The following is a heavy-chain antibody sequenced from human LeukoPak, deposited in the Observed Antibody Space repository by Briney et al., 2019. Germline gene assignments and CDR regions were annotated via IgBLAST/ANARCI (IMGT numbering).Heavy chain of an antibody. Sequence: ASVKVSCKASGYTFTSYDINWVRQATGQGLEWMGWMNPNSGNTGYAQKFQGRVTMTRNTSISTAYMELSSLRSEDTAVYYCARGDRVVVTAISYYSHYWGQGTLVTLSS. J-gene: IGHJ4*02. CDR3: ARGDRVVVTAISYYSHY. D-gene: IGHD2-21*02. V-gene: IGHV1-8*01. CDR2: MNPNSGNT. CDR1: GYTFTSYD.